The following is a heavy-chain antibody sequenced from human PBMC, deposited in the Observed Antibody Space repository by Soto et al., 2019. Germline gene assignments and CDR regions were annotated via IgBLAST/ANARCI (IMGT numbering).Heavy chain of an antibody. J-gene: IGHJ3*02. Sequence: ASVKVSCKASVSTFSSYTISWGRQAPGQGIEWMRRINPILGIANYAQKFQGRVTITADKSTSSAYMELSSLRSEDTAVYYCARGRIVTGTDAFDIWGQGTMVTVSS. CDR1: VSTFSSYT. CDR3: ARGRIVTGTDAFDI. CDR2: INPILGIA. D-gene: IGHD2-21*02. V-gene: IGHV1-69*02.